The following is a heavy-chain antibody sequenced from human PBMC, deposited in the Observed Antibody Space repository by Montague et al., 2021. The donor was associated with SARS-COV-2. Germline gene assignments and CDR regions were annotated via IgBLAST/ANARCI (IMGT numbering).Heavy chain of an antibody. CDR2: IWYDGSNK. Sequence: SMRLSCXASGFTFSSYGMHWVRQAPGKGLEWVAVIWYDGSNKYYXDSVKGRFTISRDNSKNTLYLQMNSLRAGDTAVYYCARDVYYYDSSGYYYGRYYYYGMDVWGQGTTVTVSS. J-gene: IGHJ6*02. V-gene: IGHV3-33*01. CDR3: ARDVYYYDSSGYYYGRYYYYGMDV. D-gene: IGHD3-22*01. CDR1: GFTFSSYG.